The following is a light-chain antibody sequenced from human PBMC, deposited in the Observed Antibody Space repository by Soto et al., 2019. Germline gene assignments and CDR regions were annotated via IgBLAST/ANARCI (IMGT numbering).Light chain of an antibody. J-gene: IGLJ2*01. V-gene: IGLV2-14*01. CDR3: ISHSTTIAYVV. CDR1: SSDIGGYNY. CDR2: EVT. Sequence: QSALTQPASVSGSPGQSITISRTGTSSDIGGYNYVSWYQHHPGKAPKLMIYEVTNRPSGVSNRFSGSKSGNTASLTISGLQAEDEADYYCISHSTTIAYVVLGGGTQLTVL.